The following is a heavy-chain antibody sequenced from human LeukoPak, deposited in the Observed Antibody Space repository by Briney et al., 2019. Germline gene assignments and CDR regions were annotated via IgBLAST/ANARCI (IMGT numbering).Heavy chain of an antibody. CDR2: IRYDGSNK. CDR3: AKLVADSSSWYFLDYYYGMDV. D-gene: IGHD6-13*01. J-gene: IGHJ6*02. Sequence: GVSLRLSCAASGFTFSSYAMSWVRQAPGKGLEWVPFIRYDGSNKYYADSVKGRFTISRDNSKNTLYLQMNSLRAEDTAVYYCAKLVADSSSWYFLDYYYGMDVWGQGTTVTVS. CDR1: GFTFSSYA. V-gene: IGHV3-30*02.